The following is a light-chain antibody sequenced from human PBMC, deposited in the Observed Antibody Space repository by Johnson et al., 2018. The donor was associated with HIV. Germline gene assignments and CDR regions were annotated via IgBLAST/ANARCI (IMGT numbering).Light chain of an antibody. V-gene: IGLV1-51*01. CDR1: SSNIGNSY. Sequence: QAVLTQPPSVSAAPGQKVTISCSGSSSNIGNSYVSWYQQLPGTAPKLLIYDNNKRPSGIPDRFSGSKSGTSATLGITGLQTGDEADYYWRTWDRSLIAFYVFGTGTKVTVL. CDR2: DNN. J-gene: IGLJ1*01. CDR3: RTWDRSLIAFYV.